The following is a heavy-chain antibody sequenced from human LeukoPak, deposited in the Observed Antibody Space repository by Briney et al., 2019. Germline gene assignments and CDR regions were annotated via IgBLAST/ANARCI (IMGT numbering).Heavy chain of an antibody. D-gene: IGHD3-22*01. V-gene: IGHV4-59*01. Sequence: SSETLSLTCTVSGGSISSYYWSWIRQPPGKGLEWIGYIYYSGSTNYNPSLKSRVTISVDTSKNQFSLKLSSVTAADTAVYYCARDYYDSSGYPVRAFDIWGQGTMVTVSS. CDR1: GGSISSYY. J-gene: IGHJ3*02. CDR3: ARDYYDSSGYPVRAFDI. CDR2: IYYSGST.